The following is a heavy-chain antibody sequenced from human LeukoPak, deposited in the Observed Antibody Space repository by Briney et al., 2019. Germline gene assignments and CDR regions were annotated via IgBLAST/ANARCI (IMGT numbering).Heavy chain of an antibody. Sequence: ASVKVSCKASGYTFTGYHMHWVRQAPGQGLEWMGIINPSGGSTSYAQKFQGRVTMTRDMSTSTVYMELSSLRSEDTAVYYCARDRGIVGASYYYYMDVWGKGTTVTVSS. J-gene: IGHJ6*03. CDR3: ARDRGIVGASYYYYMDV. CDR1: GYTFTGYH. D-gene: IGHD1-26*01. CDR2: INPSGGST. V-gene: IGHV1-46*01.